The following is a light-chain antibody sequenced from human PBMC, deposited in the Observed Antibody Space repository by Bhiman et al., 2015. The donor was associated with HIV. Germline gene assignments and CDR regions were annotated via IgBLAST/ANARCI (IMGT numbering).Light chain of an antibody. V-gene: IGLV2-14*03. J-gene: IGLJ1*01. CDR3: SSYTISNTYV. CDR2: DVS. Sequence: QSALTQPASVSGSPGQSITISCTGTSSDVGGYKHVSWYQQHPGKAPKLMIYDVSYRPSGVSNRFSSSKSGNTASLIISGLQAEDEADYYCSSYTISNTYVFGTGTKVTVL. CDR1: SSDVGGYKH.